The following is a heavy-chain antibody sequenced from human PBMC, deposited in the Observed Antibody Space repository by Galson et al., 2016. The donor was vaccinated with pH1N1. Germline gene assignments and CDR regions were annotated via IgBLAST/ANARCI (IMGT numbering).Heavy chain of an antibody. D-gene: IGHD3-22*01. V-gene: IGHV5-51*01. CDR3: AKYYYDSSGSGAIGTFDI. J-gene: IGHJ3*02. CDR1: GFSFTSYW. CDR2: IYPGDSDT. Sequence: VKKPGESLKISCKGSGFSFTSYWIGWVRQMPGKGLEWMGVIYPGDSDTRSSPSFQGQVTISADKSISTAYRQWSSLKASYTAMYYCAKYYYDSSGSGAIGTFDIWGQGTMVTVSS.